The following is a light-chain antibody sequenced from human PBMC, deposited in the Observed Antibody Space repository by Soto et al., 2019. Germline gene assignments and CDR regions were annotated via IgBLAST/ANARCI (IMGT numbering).Light chain of an antibody. J-gene: IGLJ2*01. V-gene: IGLV2-23*01. CDR2: EGF. Sequence: QSALTQPASLSGSPGQLITISCTGTSSDVGGSGLVSWYQFHPGKAPKLLIFEGFKRPSGISNRFSGSKSGSTASLTISGLQAEDEADYYCCSYAGRSTWDVVFGGGTKLTVL. CDR1: SSDVGGSGL. CDR3: CSYAGRSTWDVV.